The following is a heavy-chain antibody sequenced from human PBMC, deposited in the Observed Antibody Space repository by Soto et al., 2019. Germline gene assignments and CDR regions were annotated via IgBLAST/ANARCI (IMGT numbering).Heavy chain of an antibody. V-gene: IGHV4-4*02. CDR1: GGSVRAPDW. CDR3: ARVRQGCSANNCYFDP. Sequence: SETLSLTCTLSGGSVRAPDWWNWVRQSPDKGLEWIAEVHISGHSNYNPSLRSRVSVSIDSSKNRFYLNLNSVTAADTAIYYCARVRQGCSANNCYFDPWGQGTQVTVSS. D-gene: IGHD1-1*01. CDR2: VHISGHS. J-gene: IGHJ5*01.